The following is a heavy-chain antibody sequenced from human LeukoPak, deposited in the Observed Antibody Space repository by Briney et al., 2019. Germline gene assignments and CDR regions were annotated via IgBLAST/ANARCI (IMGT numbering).Heavy chain of an antibody. CDR1: GGSFSGYY. V-gene: IGHV4-34*01. J-gene: IGHJ3*02. D-gene: IGHD3-22*01. CDR2: INHSGST. Sequence: SETLSLTCAVYGGSFSGYYWSWIRQPPGKGLEWIGEINHSGSTNYNPSLKSRVTISVDTSKNQFSLKLSSVTAADTAVYYCARGGPYDSSGYPHYDAFDIWGQGTMVTVSS. CDR3: ARGGPYDSSGYPHYDAFDI.